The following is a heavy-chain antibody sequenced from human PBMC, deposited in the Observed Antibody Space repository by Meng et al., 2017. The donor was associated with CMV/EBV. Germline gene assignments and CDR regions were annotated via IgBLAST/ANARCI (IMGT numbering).Heavy chain of an antibody. CDR3: AKDGRYSSGLDY. J-gene: IGHJ4*02. CDR2: IRYDGSNK. D-gene: IGHD6-19*01. CDR1: EFTFSSYG. V-gene: IGHV3-30*02. Sequence: GGSLRLSCAASEFTFSSYGMHWVRQAPGKGLEWVAFIRYDGSNKYYADSVKGRFTISRDNSKNTLYLQMNSLRAEDTAVYYCAKDGRYSSGLDYWGQGTLVTVSS.